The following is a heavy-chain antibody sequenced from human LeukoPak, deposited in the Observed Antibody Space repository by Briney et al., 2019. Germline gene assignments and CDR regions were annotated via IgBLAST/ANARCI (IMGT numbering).Heavy chain of an antibody. Sequence: ASVKVSCKASGYTFTSYGISWVRQAPGQGLEWMGWISAYNGNTNYAQKLQGRVTMTTDTSTSTAYMELRSLRSDDTAVYYCARVYCSSTSCYKGGGDYWGQGTLVIVSS. CDR3: ARVYCSSTSCYKGGGDY. J-gene: IGHJ4*02. CDR1: GYTFTSYG. D-gene: IGHD2-2*02. CDR2: ISAYNGNT. V-gene: IGHV1-18*01.